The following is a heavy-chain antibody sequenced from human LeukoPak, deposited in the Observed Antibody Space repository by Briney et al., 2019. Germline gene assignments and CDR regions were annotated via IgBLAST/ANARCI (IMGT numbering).Heavy chain of an antibody. D-gene: IGHD6-6*01. J-gene: IGHJ6*03. CDR2: MNPNSGNT. Sequence: GASVKVSCKASGYTFTSYDINWVRQATGQGLEWMGWMNPNSGNTGYAQKFQGRVTITRNTSISTAYMELSSLRSEDTAVYYCARQIAARPRYYYYYMDVWGKGTTVTVSS. CDR3: ARQIAARPRYYYYYMDV. CDR1: GYTFTSYD. V-gene: IGHV1-8*03.